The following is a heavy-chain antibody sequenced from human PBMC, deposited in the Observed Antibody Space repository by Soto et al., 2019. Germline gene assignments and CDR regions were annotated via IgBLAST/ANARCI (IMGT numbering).Heavy chain of an antibody. Sequence: ASVKVSCKASGYTFTSYGISWVRQAPGQGLEWMGWVSGYNGNTDYTHKLQGRVTMTTDTSTSTAYMELRSLRSDDTAVYYCARYYHDSRGYTRPFDFCGQGTMVTVYS. CDR1: GYTFTSYG. J-gene: IGHJ4*02. V-gene: IGHV1-18*01. CDR2: VSGYNGNT. D-gene: IGHD3-22*01. CDR3: ARYYHDSRGYTRPFDF.